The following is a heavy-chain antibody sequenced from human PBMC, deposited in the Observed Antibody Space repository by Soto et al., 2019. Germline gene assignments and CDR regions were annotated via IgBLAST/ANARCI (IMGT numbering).Heavy chain of an antibody. CDR1: GFTFSRYG. V-gene: IGHV3-30*19. J-gene: IGHJ6*03. CDR2: IWHEGSEK. CDR3: ARDTTHGPGSQYCMDV. Sequence: VEVVESGGGVAQPGTSLTLACAASGFTFSRYGMHWVRQAPGKGLEWVAVIWHEGSEKFYADSVMGRFIISRDNSKNTLYVEMKSLRPEDTAVYYCARDTTHGPGSQYCMDVWGQGTTVTVSS. D-gene: IGHD3-10*01.